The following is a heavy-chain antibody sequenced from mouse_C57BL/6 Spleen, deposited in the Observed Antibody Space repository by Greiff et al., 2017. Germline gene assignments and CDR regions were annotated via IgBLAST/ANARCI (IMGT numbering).Heavy chain of an antibody. J-gene: IGHJ4*01. D-gene: IGHD3-2*02. CDR1: GYTFTSYW. Sequence: QVQLKQPGAELVKPGASVKLSCKASGYTFTSYWMHWVKQRPGQGLEWIGMIHPNSGSTNYNEKFKSKATLTVDKSSSTAYMQLSSLTSEDSAVYYCARVRSGDAMDYWGQGTSVTVSS. CDR2: IHPNSGST. CDR3: ARVRSGDAMDY. V-gene: IGHV1-64*01.